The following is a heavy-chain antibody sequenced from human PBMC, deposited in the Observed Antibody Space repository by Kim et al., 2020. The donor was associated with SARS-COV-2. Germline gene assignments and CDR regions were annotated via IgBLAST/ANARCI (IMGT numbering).Heavy chain of an antibody. CDR2: IYHSGST. V-gene: IGHV4-4*02. CDR3: ARVNVVVVAATRNYYYYYGMDV. J-gene: IGHJ6*02. CDR1: GGSISSSNW. D-gene: IGHD2-15*01. Sequence: SETLSLTCAVSGGSISSSNWWSWVRQPPGKGLEWIGEIYHSGSTNYNPSLKSRVTISVDKSKNQFSLKLSSVTAADTAVYYCARVNVVVVAATRNYYYYYGMDVWGQGTTVTVSS.